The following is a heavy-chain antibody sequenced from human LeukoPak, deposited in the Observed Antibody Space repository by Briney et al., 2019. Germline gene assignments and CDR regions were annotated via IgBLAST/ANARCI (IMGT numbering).Heavy chain of an antibody. Sequence: SVKVSCKASGGTFSSYAISWVRQAPGQGLEWMGGIIPIFGTANYAQKFQSRVTITADESTSTAYMELSSLRSEDTAVYYCARVYYFQPHDYGDFALGYYYYGMDVWGQGTTVTVSS. D-gene: IGHD4-17*01. J-gene: IGHJ6*02. CDR3: ARVYYFQPHDYGDFALGYYYYGMDV. V-gene: IGHV1-69*13. CDR2: IIPIFGTA. CDR1: GGTFSSYA.